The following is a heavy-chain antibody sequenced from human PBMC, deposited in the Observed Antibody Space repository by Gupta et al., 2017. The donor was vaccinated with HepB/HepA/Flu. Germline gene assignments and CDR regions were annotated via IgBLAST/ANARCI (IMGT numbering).Heavy chain of an antibody. D-gene: IGHD1-26*01. CDR2: IYYSGST. J-gene: IGHJ4*02. CDR1: GGSISSYY. Sequence: QVQLQESGPGLVKPSETLSLTCTVSGGSISSYYWRWIRQPPGKGLEWIGYIYYSGSTNYNPSLKSRVTISVDTSKNQFSLKLSSVTAADTAGYYCAGGRVGARNSGYYFDYWGQGTLVTVSA. CDR3: AGGRVGARNSGYYFDY. V-gene: IGHV4-59*01.